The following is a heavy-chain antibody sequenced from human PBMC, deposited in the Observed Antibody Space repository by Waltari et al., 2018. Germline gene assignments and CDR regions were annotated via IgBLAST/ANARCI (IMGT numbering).Heavy chain of an antibody. CDR1: GFTFSSYA. Sequence: EVQLLESGGGLVQPGGSLRLSCAASGFTFSSYAMSWVRQAPGKGVEWVSAISGSGGSTYYADSVKGRFTISRDNSKNTLYLQMNSLRAEDTAVYYCPKATGARGGWWAFDIWGQGTMVTVSS. J-gene: IGHJ3*02. CDR3: PKATGARGGWWAFDI. D-gene: IGHD1-26*01. CDR2: ISGSGGST. V-gene: IGHV3-23*01.